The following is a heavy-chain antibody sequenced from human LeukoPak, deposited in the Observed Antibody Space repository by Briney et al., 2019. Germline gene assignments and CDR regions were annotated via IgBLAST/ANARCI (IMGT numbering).Heavy chain of an antibody. CDR3: AKDYGANYYYYYMDV. V-gene: IGHV3-30*02. CDR2: IRYGGSNK. CDR1: RFTFRSFG. Sequence: GGSLRLSCVASRFTFRSFGMYWVRQAPGKGLEWVAFIRYGGSNKYYVESVKGRFTISRDNSKNTLYLQMNSLRAEDTAVYYCAKDYGANYYYYYMDVWGKGTTVTVSS. J-gene: IGHJ6*03. D-gene: IGHD4-17*01.